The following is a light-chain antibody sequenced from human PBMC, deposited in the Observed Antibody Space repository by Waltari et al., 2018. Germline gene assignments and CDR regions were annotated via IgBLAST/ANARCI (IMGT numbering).Light chain of an antibody. CDR1: SSDVGAYNY. Sequence: GQSVTISCTGTSSDVGAYNYVSWYQQHPGKAPKLIIYEVNKRPSGVPDRFSGSKSGNTASLTVSGLQADDEADYYCGSFGASKVFGGGTKLTVL. J-gene: IGLJ2*01. V-gene: IGLV2-8*01. CDR2: EVN. CDR3: GSFGASKV.